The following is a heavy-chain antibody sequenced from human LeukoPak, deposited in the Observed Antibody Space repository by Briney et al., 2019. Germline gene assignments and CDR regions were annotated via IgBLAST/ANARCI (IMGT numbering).Heavy chain of an antibody. Sequence: PSETLSLTCIVSGGSISAYYWSWIRQPPGKGLEWIGYIYYSGSTNYNPSLKSRVTISVDTSKNQFSLKLSSVTAADTAVYYCARHGGVYYFDYWGQGTLVTVSS. CDR3: ARHGGVYYFDY. CDR2: IYYSGST. CDR1: GGSISAYY. V-gene: IGHV4-59*08. J-gene: IGHJ4*02. D-gene: IGHD3-16*01.